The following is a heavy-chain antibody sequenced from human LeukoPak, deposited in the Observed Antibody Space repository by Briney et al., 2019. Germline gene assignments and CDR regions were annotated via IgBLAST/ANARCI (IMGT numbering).Heavy chain of an antibody. J-gene: IGHJ4*02. CDR1: GFAFSSYS. CDR3: AKDTRYNWNYVQPDY. D-gene: IGHD1-7*01. CDR2: INVSPAYI. V-gene: IGHV3-21*04. Sequence: GGSLRLSCAASGFAFSSYSMSWVRQAPGKGLEWVSSINVSPAYISYADSVKGRFTISRDNAKNSLYLQMNSLRAEDTALYYCAKDTRYNWNYVQPDYWGQGTLVTVSS.